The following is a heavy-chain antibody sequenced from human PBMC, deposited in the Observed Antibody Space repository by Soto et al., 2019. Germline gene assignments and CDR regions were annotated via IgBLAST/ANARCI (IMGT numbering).Heavy chain of an antibody. D-gene: IGHD2-15*01. CDR3: ARERLVVAPPDVWAPPHDAFDI. V-gene: IGHV4-4*02. Sequence: ILSLSWSVSGGSMVGSHGRSWVRQAPGQGLEWIGEIYPTGNINFNPSLKSRASMSIDKSKNQLSLKLTSLTAEDTAVYYCARERLVVAPPDVWAPPHDAFDIWAQGTMLTVPS. CDR1: GGSMVGSHG. CDR2: IYPTGNI. J-gene: IGHJ3*02.